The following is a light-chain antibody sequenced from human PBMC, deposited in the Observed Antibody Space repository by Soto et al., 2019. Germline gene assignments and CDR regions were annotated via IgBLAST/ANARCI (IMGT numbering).Light chain of an antibody. Sequence: DIQMTQSPSAMSASVGDRVTITCRASQGISTYLAWFQQKPGKVPKRLLYAASSLQSGVPSRFSGSGSGTEFTLTISSLQTEDFATDYCLHHNSYPWTFGQGTKVDSK. V-gene: IGKV1-17*03. CDR3: LHHNSYPWT. CDR1: QGISTY. J-gene: IGKJ1*01. CDR2: AAS.